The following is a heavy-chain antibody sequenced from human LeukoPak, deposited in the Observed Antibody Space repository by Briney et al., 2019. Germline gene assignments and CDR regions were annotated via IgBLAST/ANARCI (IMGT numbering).Heavy chain of an antibody. CDR3: AKDGSYYDFWSGYGAKDAFDI. Sequence: PGGSLRLSCAASGFTFSSYGMHWVRQAPGKGLEWVAFIRYDGSNKYYADSVKGRFTISRDNSKNTLYLQMNSLRAEDTAVYYCAKDGSYYDFWSGYGAKDAFDIWGQGTMVTVSS. J-gene: IGHJ3*02. D-gene: IGHD3-3*01. V-gene: IGHV3-30*02. CDR1: GFTFSSYG. CDR2: IRYDGSNK.